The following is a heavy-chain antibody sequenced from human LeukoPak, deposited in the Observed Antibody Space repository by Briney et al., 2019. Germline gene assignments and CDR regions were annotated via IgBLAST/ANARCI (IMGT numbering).Heavy chain of an antibody. J-gene: IGHJ4*02. Sequence: PSETLSLTCTVSGGSISSGDYYWSWIRQPPGKGLEWIGYIYYSGSTYYNPSLKSRVTISVDTSKNQFSLKLSSVTAAGTAVYYCAREDGAAHATWDYWGQGTLVTVSS. CDR1: GGSISSGDYY. CDR3: AREDGAAHATWDY. CDR2: IYYSGST. V-gene: IGHV4-30-4*01. D-gene: IGHD4-17*01.